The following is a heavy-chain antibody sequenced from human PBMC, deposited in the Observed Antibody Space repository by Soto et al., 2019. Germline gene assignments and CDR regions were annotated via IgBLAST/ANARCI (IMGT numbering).Heavy chain of an antibody. CDR3: AKSLGYCSGGSCYSAGYDP. J-gene: IGHJ5*02. Sequence: EVQLSESGGGLVQPGGSLRLSCAASGFSFSSYALTWVRQAPGKGLEWVAAISASGGSTYYADSVKGRFTISRDNSKNTLYVQMNSLRAEDTAVYYCAKSLGYCSGGSCYSAGYDPWGQGTLVTVSS. CDR2: ISASGGST. V-gene: IGHV3-23*01. CDR1: GFSFSSYA. D-gene: IGHD2-15*01.